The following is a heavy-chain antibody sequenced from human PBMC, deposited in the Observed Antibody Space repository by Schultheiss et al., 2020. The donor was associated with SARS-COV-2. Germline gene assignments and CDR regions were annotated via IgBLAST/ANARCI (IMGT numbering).Heavy chain of an antibody. CDR1: GGSISSYY. CDR3: ASDSSGWIS. V-gene: IGHV4-59*08. CDR2: SYYSGST. D-gene: IGHD6-19*01. J-gene: IGHJ4*02. Sequence: SETLSLTCTVSGGSISSYYWSWIRQPPGKGLEWIAYSYYSGSTNYNPSLKSRVTISVDTSKNQFSLKLSSVTAADTAVYYCASDSSGWISWGQGTLVTVSS.